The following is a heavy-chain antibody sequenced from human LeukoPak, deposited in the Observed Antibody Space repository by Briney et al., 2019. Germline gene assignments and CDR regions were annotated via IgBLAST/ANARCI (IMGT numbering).Heavy chain of an antibody. Sequence: PGGSLRLSCAASGFTFSRYWMHWVRQAPGKGLVWVSRIKTDGTYTSYADSVKGRFTNSRDNAKSTLYLQMNALRGEDTAVYYCASEEGGLDVWGQGTTVTVSS. J-gene: IGHJ6*02. CDR3: ASEEGGLDV. CDR1: GFTFSRYW. V-gene: IGHV3-74*01. CDR2: IKTDGTYT.